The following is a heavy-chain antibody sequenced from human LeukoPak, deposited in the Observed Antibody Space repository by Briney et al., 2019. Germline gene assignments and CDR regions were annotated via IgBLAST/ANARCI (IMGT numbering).Heavy chain of an antibody. CDR3: ARDPLLGFDSSGYYPTYDY. V-gene: IGHV3-48*01. D-gene: IGHD3-22*01. CDR2: IRISSSTI. J-gene: IGHJ4*02. Sequence: QPGGSLRLSCAASGFTFSSYSMNWVGQAPGKGREGVSYIRISSSTIYYADSVKGRFTISRDNAKNSLYLQMNSLRAEDTAVYYCARDPLLGFDSSGYYPTYDYWGQGTLVTVSS. CDR1: GFTFSSYS.